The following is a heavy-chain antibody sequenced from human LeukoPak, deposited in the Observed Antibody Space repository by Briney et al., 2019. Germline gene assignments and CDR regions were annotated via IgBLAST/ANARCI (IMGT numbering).Heavy chain of an antibody. CDR1: GFTFSSYA. V-gene: IGHV3-30-3*01. D-gene: IGHD5-12*01. CDR2: ISYDGSNK. J-gene: IGHJ4*02. CDR3: AKGGHPRGYDLDY. Sequence: AGGSLRLSCAASGFTFSSYAMHWVRQAPGKGLEWVAVISYDGSNKYYADSVKGRFTISRDNSKNTLYLQMNSLRAEDTAVYYCAKGGHPRGYDLDYWGQGTLDTVSS.